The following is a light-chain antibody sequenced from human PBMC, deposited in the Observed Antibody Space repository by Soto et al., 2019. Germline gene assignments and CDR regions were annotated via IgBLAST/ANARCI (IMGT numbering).Light chain of an antibody. CDR2: DAS. Sequence: DIQMTQSPSSLSASVGDRVTITCRASQGIRNESGWYQQKPGKAPKRLIYDASILQGGVPSRFSGSGSGTEFTLTISSLQPEDFATYSCLQHYSYPWTFGQGTKVEVK. V-gene: IGKV1-17*01. CDR3: LQHYSYPWT. J-gene: IGKJ1*01. CDR1: QGIRNE.